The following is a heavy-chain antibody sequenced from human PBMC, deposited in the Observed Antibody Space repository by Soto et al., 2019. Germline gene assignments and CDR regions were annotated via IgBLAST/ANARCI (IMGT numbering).Heavy chain of an antibody. CDR2: IDPSDSYT. CDR3: AREGGEYSSSWYVWWFAP. CDR1: GYSFTSYW. Sequence: EVQLVQSGAEVKKPGESLRISCKGSGYSFTSYWISWVRQMPGKGLEWMGRIDPSDSYTNYSPSFQGHVTISADKSISTAYIQWSSLKASDTAMYYCAREGGEYSSSWYVWWFAPWGQGTLVTVSS. D-gene: IGHD6-13*01. J-gene: IGHJ5*02. V-gene: IGHV5-10-1*01.